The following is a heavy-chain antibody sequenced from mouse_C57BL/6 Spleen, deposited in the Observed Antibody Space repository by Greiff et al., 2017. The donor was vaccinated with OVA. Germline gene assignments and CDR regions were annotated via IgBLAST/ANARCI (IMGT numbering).Heavy chain of an antibody. D-gene: IGHD1-1*01. J-gene: IGHJ3*01. CDR1: GFTFSNYW. CDR2: IRLKSDNYAT. CDR3: TASHYYGSSPFAY. V-gene: IGHV6-3*01. Sequence: EVTVEESGGGLVQPGGSMKLSCVASGFTFSNYWMNWVRQSPEKGLEWVAQIRLKSDNYATHYAESVKGRFTISRDDSKSSVYLQMNNLRAEDTGIYYCTASHYYGSSPFAYWGQGTLVTVSA.